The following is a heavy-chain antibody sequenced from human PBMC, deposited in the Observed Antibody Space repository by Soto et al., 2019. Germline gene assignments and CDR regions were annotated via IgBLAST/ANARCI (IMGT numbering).Heavy chain of an antibody. Sequence: ASVKGSCKASGYTFTSYYIHWVGQAPGQGLEWMGIINPSGGSTSYAQKFQGRVTMTRDTSTSTVYMELSSLRSEDTAVYYCARDSSSGDYGDYFFDYWGQGTLVTVSS. CDR2: INPSGGST. V-gene: IGHV1-46*01. D-gene: IGHD4-17*01. CDR1: GYTFTSYY. J-gene: IGHJ4*02. CDR3: ARDSSSGDYGDYFFDY.